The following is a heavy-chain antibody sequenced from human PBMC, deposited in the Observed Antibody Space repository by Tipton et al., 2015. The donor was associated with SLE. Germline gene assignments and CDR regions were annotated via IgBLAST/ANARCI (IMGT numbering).Heavy chain of an antibody. D-gene: IGHD7-27*01. CDR1: GYSISSDYY. CDR2: IYYSGST. CDR3: ARHDGNWGDYYFDY. Sequence: TLSLTCAVSGYSISSDYYWGWIWQPPGKGLEWIGSIYYSGSTYYNPSLENRVTISLDTFTNRFSLKLNSVTAADTAVYYCARHDGNWGDYYFDYWGQGTPVTVSS. V-gene: IGHV4-38-2*01. J-gene: IGHJ4*02.